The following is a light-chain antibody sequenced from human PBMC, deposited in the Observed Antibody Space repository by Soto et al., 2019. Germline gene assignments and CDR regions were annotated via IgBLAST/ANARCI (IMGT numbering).Light chain of an antibody. V-gene: IGLV1-40*01. J-gene: IGLJ3*02. CDR3: KSYDSSLSAWV. CDR1: GSNLGAGYD. Sequence: QSVLTQPPSVSGAPGQRVTISCTGSGSNLGAGYDVHWYQHLPETAPKLLMYRNSNRPSGVPDRFSGSKSGTSASLAITGIQAEDEADFYCKSYDSSLSAWVFGGGTKLTVL. CDR2: RNS.